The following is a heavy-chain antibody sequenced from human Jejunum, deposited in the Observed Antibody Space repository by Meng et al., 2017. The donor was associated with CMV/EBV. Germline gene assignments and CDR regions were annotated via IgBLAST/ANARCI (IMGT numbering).Heavy chain of an antibody. CDR1: Y. D-gene: IGHD3-3*01. CDR3: AKALTIFGLLREFYYVDY. V-gene: IGHV3-66*02. CDR2: IYSDHSGGAT. Sequence: YLRGVRQAPGKGLEWVSIIYSDHSGGATYYADSVEGRFTISRDNSKNTVYLQMNGLRRDDTAVYYCAKALTIFGLLREFYYVDYWGHGTLVTVSS. J-gene: IGHJ4*01.